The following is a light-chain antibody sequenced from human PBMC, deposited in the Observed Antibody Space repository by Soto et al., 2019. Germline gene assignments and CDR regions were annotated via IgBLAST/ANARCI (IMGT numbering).Light chain of an antibody. CDR3: CSYAGSSTFV. V-gene: IGLV2-23*01. CDR2: EGT. J-gene: IGLJ1*01. Sequence: QSVLTQPASVSGSPGQSITISCTGTSSDVGSYSLVSWYQHHPGKAPKVMIYEGTKRPSGVSNRFSGSKSGSTASLTISGLQAEDEADYYCCSYAGSSTFVFGTGTKVTV. CDR1: SSDVGSYSL.